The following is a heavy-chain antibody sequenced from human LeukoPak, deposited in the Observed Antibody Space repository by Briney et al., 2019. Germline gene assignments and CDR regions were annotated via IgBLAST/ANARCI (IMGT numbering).Heavy chain of an antibody. J-gene: IGHJ4*02. CDR3: ARFYYDILTGYCPY. D-gene: IGHD3-9*01. CDR1: GGTFSSYA. Sequence: SVKVSCKASGGTFSSYAISWVRQAPGQGLEWMGGIIPIFGTANYAQKFQGRVTITADESTSTAYMELSSLRSEDTAVYYCARFYYDILTGYCPYWGQGTLVTVSS. CDR2: IIPIFGTA. V-gene: IGHV1-69*01.